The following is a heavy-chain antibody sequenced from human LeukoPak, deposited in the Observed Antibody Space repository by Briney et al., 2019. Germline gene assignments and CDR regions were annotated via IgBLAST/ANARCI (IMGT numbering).Heavy chain of an antibody. D-gene: IGHD2-21*01. J-gene: IGHJ3*02. V-gene: IGHV3-9*01. CDR1: GFTFDDYA. CDR2: ISWNSGSI. Sequence: GRSLRLSCAASGFTFDDYAMHWVRQAPGKGLEWVSGISWNSGSIGYADSVKGRFTISRDNSKNTLYLQMNSLRAEDTAVYFCARERQDTILHSGAFDIWGQGTMVTASS. CDR3: ARERQDTILHSGAFDI.